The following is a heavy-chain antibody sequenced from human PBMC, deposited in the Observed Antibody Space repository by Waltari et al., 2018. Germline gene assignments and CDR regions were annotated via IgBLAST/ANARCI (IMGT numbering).Heavy chain of an antibody. CDR2: ISWDGETT. Sequence: QLVESGGGVVQPGGSLRLTCAGSGFTFDDYAMHWVRQVPGKGLEWVSYISWDGETTYYADSVKGRFTLSSDNSKNSVFLQMNSLRKEDTALYYCAKDFAQYSGSHHWGQGTLVTVSS. CDR3: AKDFAQYSGSHH. J-gene: IGHJ5*02. D-gene: IGHD1-26*01. CDR1: GFTFDDYA. V-gene: IGHV3-43*01.